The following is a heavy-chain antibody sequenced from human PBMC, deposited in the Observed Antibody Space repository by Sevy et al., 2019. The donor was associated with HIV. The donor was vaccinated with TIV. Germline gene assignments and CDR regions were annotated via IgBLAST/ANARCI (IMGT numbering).Heavy chain of an antibody. CDR1: GFTFSSYW. V-gene: IGHV3-7*01. J-gene: IGHJ6*02. Sequence: GGSLRLSCAASGFTFSSYWMSWVRQAPGKGLEWVANIKQEGSEKYYVDSVKGRFTISRDNAKNLLYLQMNSLRAEDTAVYYCARDPRDDFWSGNYGMDVWGQGTTVTVSS. D-gene: IGHD3-3*01. CDR3: ARDPRDDFWSGNYGMDV. CDR2: IKQEGSEK.